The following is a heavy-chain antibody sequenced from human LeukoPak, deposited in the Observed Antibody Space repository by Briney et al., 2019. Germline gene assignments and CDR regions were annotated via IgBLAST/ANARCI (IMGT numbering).Heavy chain of an antibody. Sequence: GGSLRLSCAASGFTFSSYWMSWVRQAPGKGPEYVSVIYSGGNTYYADSVKGRFAISRDNSKNTLDLQMNSLRAEDTAVYYCARSSYYFDYWGQGTLVTVSS. CDR2: IYSGGNT. J-gene: IGHJ4*02. V-gene: IGHV3-66*01. CDR3: ARSSYYFDY. CDR1: GFTFSSYW. D-gene: IGHD6-6*01.